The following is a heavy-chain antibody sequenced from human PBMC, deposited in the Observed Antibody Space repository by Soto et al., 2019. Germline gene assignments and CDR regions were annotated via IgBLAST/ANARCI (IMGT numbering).Heavy chain of an antibody. Sequence: SETLSLTCTVSGGSISSGGYYWSWIRQHPGKGLEWIGYIYYSGSTYYNPSLKSRVTISVDTSKNQFSLKLSSVTAADTAVYYCARGVTMVRGVIHTPYFDFWGQGTLVTVSS. D-gene: IGHD3-10*01. CDR1: GGSISSGGYY. V-gene: IGHV4-31*03. CDR2: IYYSGST. J-gene: IGHJ4*02. CDR3: ARGVTMVRGVIHTPYFDF.